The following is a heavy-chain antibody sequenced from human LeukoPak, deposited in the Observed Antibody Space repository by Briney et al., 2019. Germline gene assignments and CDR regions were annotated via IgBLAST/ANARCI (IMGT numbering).Heavy chain of an antibody. J-gene: IGHJ3*02. D-gene: IGHD3-16*01. CDR2: VYYSGST. CDR3: ARVLDLSRRGLDAFDI. V-gene: IGHV4-59*01. CDR1: GGSISSYF. Sequence: SETLSLTCTVSGGSISSYFWSWIRQPPGKGLEWIGYVYYSGSTNYNPSLKSRVTISVDTSKKQFSLKLSSATAADTAVYYCARVLDLSRRGLDAFDIWGQGTMVTVSS.